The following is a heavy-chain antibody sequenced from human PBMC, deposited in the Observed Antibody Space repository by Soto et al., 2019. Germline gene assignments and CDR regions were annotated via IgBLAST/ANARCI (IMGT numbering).Heavy chain of an antibody. V-gene: IGHV4-34*01. Sequence: PSETLSLTCAVYGGSFSGYYWSWVRQPPGKGLEWIGEIYHSGSTNYNPSLKSRVTISVDTSKNQFSLKLSSVTAADTAVYYCARESFYDSGGFHGFDYWGQGTLVTVSS. D-gene: IGHD3-22*01. CDR3: ARESFYDSGGFHGFDY. CDR1: GGSFSGYY. CDR2: IYHSGST. J-gene: IGHJ4*02.